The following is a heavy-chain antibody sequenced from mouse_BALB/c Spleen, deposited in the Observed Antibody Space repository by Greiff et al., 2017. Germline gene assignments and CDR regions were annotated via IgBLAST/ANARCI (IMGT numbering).Heavy chain of an antibody. D-gene: IGHD2-14*01. V-gene: IGHV1-69*02. CDR1: GYTFTSYW. Sequence: QVQLQQPGAELVRPGASVKLSCKASGYTFTSYWINWVKQRPGQGLEWIGNIYPSDSYTNYNQKFKDKATLTVDKSSSTAYMQLSSPTAEDSAVYDCTRSGTGYAMDYWGQGTSVTVSS. CDR3: TRSGTGYAMDY. CDR2: IYPSDSYT. J-gene: IGHJ4*01.